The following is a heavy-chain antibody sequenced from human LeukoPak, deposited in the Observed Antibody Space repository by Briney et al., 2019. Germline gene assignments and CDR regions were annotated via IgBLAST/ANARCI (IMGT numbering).Heavy chain of an antibody. D-gene: IGHD6-13*01. CDR2: ISSSSSYI. CDR3: ASLPPGYSSSWYLDY. CDR1: GFTFSSYS. V-gene: IGHV3-21*03. J-gene: IGHJ4*02. Sequence: PGGSLRLSCAASGFTFSSYSVNWVRQAPGKGLEWVSSISSSSSYIYYADSVKGRFTISRDNAKNSLYPQMNSLRAEDTAVYYCASLPPGYSSSWYLDYWGQGTLVTVSS.